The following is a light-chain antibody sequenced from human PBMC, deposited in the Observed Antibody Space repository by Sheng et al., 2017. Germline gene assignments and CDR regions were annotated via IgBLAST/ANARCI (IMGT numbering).Light chain of an antibody. CDR2: DAS. Sequence: EILMTQSPATLSLSPRERATLSCRASQYISNKVAWYQQKPGQAPRLLIYDASTRAAGFPARFTGSGSGTEFTLTINNLQSEDFAVYYCQQYKDWPPRSFGQGTKLEIK. V-gene: IGKV3-15*01. J-gene: IGKJ2*03. CDR1: QYISNK. CDR3: QQYKDWPPRS.